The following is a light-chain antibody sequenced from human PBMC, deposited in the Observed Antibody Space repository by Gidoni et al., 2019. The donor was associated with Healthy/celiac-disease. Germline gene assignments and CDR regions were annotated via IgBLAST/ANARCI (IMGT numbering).Light chain of an antibody. J-gene: IGLJ1*01. CDR2: DVS. V-gene: IGLV2-14*03. CDR3: SSYTSSSTVYV. Sequence: SSDVGGYNYVSWYQQHPGKAPKLMIYDVSNRPSGVSNRFSGSKSGNTASLTISGLQAEDEADYYCSSYTSSSTVYVFGTGTKLTVL. CDR1: SSDVGGYNY.